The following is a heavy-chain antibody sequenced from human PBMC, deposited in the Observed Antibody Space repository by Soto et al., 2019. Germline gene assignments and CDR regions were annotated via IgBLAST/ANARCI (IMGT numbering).Heavy chain of an antibody. Sequence: GESLKISWKGSGYSFTIYWIGWVRQMPGKGLEWMGIIYPGDSDTRYSPSFQGQVTISADKSISTAYLQWSSLKASDTAMYYCARRAAAPNEYYFDYWGQGTLVTVSS. CDR1: GYSFTIYW. J-gene: IGHJ4*02. D-gene: IGHD6-13*01. V-gene: IGHV5-51*01. CDR2: IYPGDSDT. CDR3: ARRAAAPNEYYFDY.